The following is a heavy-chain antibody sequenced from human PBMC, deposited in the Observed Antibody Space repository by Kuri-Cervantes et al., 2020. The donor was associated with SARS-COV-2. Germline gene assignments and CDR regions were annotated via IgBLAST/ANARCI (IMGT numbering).Heavy chain of an antibody. D-gene: IGHD6-19*01. CDR1: GGTFSSYA. CDR3: ARGIRAPLYSSGWYSN. Sequence: SVKVSCKASGGTFSSYAISWVRQAPGQGLEWMGGIIPIFGTANYAQKFQGRVTITADESTSTAYMELSSLRSEDTAVYYCARGIRAPLYSSGWYSNWGQGTLVTDSS. J-gene: IGHJ4*02. V-gene: IGHV1-69*13. CDR2: IIPIFGTA.